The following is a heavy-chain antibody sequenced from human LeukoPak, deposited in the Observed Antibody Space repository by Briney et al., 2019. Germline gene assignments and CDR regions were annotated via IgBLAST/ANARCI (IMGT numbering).Heavy chain of an antibody. J-gene: IGHJ5*02. V-gene: IGHV4-59*01. D-gene: IGHD3-3*01. Sequence: SETLSLTCTVSGGSISSYYWSWIRQPPGKGLEWIGYIYYSGSTNYNPSLKSRVTISVDTSKNQFSLKLSSVTAADTAVYYCASTYYDFCSGYHGVNWFDPWGQGTLVTVSS. CDR2: IYYSGST. CDR1: GGSISSYY. CDR3: ASTYYDFCSGYHGVNWFDP.